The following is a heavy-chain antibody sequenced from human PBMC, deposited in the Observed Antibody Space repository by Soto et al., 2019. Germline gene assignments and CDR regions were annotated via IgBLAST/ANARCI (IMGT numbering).Heavy chain of an antibody. CDR2: ISGSGGST. Sequence: EVQLLESGGGILQPGGSLRLSCAASGFTFSSYAMNWVRQAPGKGLEWVSGISGSGGSTNYADSVKGRFTISRDNSKKMLYLQMNSLRAEDTAIYYCANSHSERYFDYWGQGTLVTVSS. J-gene: IGHJ4*02. D-gene: IGHD1-26*01. CDR3: ANSHSERYFDY. V-gene: IGHV3-23*01. CDR1: GFTFSSYA.